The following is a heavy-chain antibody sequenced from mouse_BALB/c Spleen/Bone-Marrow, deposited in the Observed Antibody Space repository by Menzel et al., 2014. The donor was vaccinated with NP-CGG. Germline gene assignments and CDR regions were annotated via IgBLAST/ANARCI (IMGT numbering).Heavy chain of an antibody. CDR2: IYPGSGNT. J-gene: IGHJ1*01. D-gene: IGHD1-1*01. CDR1: GYSFSDYS. Sequence: VQLQQSGPELVNPAASVMISCKVSGYSFSDYSINWVKQKPGQGLEWIGWIYPGSGNTQFIEKFKGKATLTVDSSSNTAYMQLSSLTSEGAAVYFCARPPYYYSSRPSWFFDVWRAGATAAISS. CDR3: ARPPYYYSSRPSWFFDV. V-gene: IGHV1-84*02.